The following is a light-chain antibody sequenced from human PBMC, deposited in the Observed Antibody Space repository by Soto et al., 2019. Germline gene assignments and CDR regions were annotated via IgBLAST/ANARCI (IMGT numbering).Light chain of an antibody. Sequence: IQMTPSPSSLSASVGDRVTITCLASQSISSYLNWYQQKPGKANKIMIYAAYSLQSGVTSRFSGSGSGTDFTLTIRRLEPEDFAVYYCKKYGSSPTTCGNGTKVDIK. V-gene: IGKV1-39*02. CDR1: QSISSY. J-gene: IGKJ1*01. CDR3: KKYGSSPTT. CDR2: AAY.